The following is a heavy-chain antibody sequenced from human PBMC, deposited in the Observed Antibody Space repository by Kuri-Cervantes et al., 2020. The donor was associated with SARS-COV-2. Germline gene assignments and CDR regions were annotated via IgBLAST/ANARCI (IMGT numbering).Heavy chain of an antibody. V-gene: IGHV3-48*01. D-gene: IGHD3-22*01. J-gene: IGHJ6*03. CDR1: GFTFSSYS. CDR3: SRTYDSSGSLYYYYYMDV. Sequence: GESLKISCAASGFTFSSYSMNWVRQAPGKGLEWVSYISSSSSTIYYADSVKGRFTISRDNAKNSLYLQMNSLRAEDTAAYYCSRTYDSSGSLYYYYYMDVWGKGTTVTVSS. CDR2: ISSSSSTI.